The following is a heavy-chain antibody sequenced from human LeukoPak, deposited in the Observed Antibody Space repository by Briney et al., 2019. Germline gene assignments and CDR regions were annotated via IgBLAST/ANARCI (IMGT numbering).Heavy chain of an antibody. CDR2: IYHSGST. Sequence: SGTLSLTCAVSGGSISSSNWWSWVRQPPGKGLEWIGEIYHSGSTNYNPSLKSRVTISVDKSRNQFSLKLSSVTAADTAVYYCARLGYYYDSSGYYYVVPFDYWGQGTLVTVSS. J-gene: IGHJ4*02. CDR1: GGSISSSNW. V-gene: IGHV4-4*02. D-gene: IGHD3-22*01. CDR3: ARLGYYYDSSGYYYVVPFDY.